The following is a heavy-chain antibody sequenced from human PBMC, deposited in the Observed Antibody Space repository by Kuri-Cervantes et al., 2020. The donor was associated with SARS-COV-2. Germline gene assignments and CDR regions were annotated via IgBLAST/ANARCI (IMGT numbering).Heavy chain of an antibody. CDR3: ARLLPGPVDY. CDR1: GGSISSGGYY. V-gene: IGHV4-30-2*01. Sequence: SCTVSGGSISSGGYYWSWSRQPPGKGLEWIGYIYHSGSTYYNPSLKSRVTISVDRSKNQFSLKLSSVTAADTAVYYCARLLPGPVDYWGQGTLVTVSS. J-gene: IGHJ4*02. D-gene: IGHD2-15*01. CDR2: IYHSGST.